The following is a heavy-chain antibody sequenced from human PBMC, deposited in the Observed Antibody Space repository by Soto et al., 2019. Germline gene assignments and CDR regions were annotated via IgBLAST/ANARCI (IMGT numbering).Heavy chain of an antibody. CDR2: ISSSGST. V-gene: IGHV4-61*01. CDR1: GDSVSSDNYY. J-gene: IGHJ4*02. Sequence: QVQLQESGPGLVKPSETLSLACTVSGDSVSSDNYYWTWIRQPPGKGLEWIGYISSSGSTNYNPSLKSRVTISLDPSNNQFSLKLTSVTAADKAVYYCARDIRGYSRAFDYWGQGTLVTVSS. D-gene: IGHD5-18*01. CDR3: ARDIRGYSRAFDY.